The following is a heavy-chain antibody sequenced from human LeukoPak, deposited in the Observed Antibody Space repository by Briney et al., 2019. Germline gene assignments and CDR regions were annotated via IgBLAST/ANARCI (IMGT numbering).Heavy chain of an antibody. CDR3: AANIAVALG. CDR1: GFSFSSYW. Sequence: GGSLRLSCAASGFSFSSYWMSWVRQVAGKGLEWVANIKQDGSEKYYVDSVKGRFTISRDNAKNSRYLQMNSLRAEDTAVYYCAANIAVALGWGQGTLVTVSS. D-gene: IGHD6-19*01. V-gene: IGHV3-7*01. CDR2: IKQDGSEK. J-gene: IGHJ4*02.